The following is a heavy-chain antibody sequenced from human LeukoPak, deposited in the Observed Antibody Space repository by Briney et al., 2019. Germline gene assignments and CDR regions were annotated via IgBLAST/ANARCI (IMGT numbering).Heavy chain of an antibody. V-gene: IGHV3-7*01. J-gene: IGHJ4*02. CDR2: IKQDGSEK. CDR3: TTSLNY. CDR1: GFTFSSYW. Sequence: GGSLRLSCAAYGFTFSSYWMDWVRQAPGKGLEWVANIKQDGSEKYCVDSVKGRFTISRDNAKNSLYLEMNSLTVDDTAIYYCTTSLNYWGRGTLVTVSS.